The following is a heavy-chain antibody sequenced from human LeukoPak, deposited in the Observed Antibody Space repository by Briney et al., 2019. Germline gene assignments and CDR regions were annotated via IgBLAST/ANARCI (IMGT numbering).Heavy chain of an antibody. J-gene: IGHJ5*02. Sequence: PSETLSLTCTVSGGSISSSSYYWGWIRQPPGKGLEWIGSIYYSGSTYYNPSLKGRVTISVDTSKNQFSLKLSSVTAADTAVYYCARDESDQNYDFWSGHGINWFDPWGQGTLVTVSS. CDR2: IYYSGST. V-gene: IGHV4-39*07. CDR3: ARDESDQNYDFWSGHGINWFDP. CDR1: GGSISSSSYY. D-gene: IGHD3-3*01.